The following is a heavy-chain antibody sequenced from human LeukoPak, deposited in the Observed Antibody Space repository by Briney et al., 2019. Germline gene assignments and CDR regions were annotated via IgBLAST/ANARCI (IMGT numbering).Heavy chain of an antibody. V-gene: IGHV6-1*01. CDR3: VRDGGQTVTPKFFQH. Sequence: SQTLSLTCAISGDRVSSNSAAWNWIRQSPSRGLEWLGRTYYRSKWYNEYAVSVKSRITINPDTSKNQFSLQLNSVSPEDTAVYYCVRDGGQTVTPKFFQHWGHGLLFTVSS. CDR2: TYYRSKWYN. J-gene: IGHJ1*01. D-gene: IGHD4-17*01. CDR1: GDRVSSNSAA.